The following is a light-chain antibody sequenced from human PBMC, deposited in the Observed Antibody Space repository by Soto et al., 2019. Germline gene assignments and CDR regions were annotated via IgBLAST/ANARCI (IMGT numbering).Light chain of an antibody. Sequence: EIVLTQSPGTLSLSPGETATLSCRASQSVSSSYLAWYQQKPGQAPRLLIYGASSRATGIPDRFSGSGSGTDFSRTISRLEPEDFAVYYCQQYGSSLLFTFGPGTKVDIK. J-gene: IGKJ3*01. CDR2: GAS. CDR1: QSVSSSY. V-gene: IGKV3-20*01. CDR3: QQYGSSLLFT.